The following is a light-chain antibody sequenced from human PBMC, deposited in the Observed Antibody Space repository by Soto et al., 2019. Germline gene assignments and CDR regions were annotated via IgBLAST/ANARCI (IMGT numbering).Light chain of an antibody. Sequence: EIVMTQSPATLSLSPGERATLSCRASQSVSSNLAWYQQKPGQAPRLLIYGASTRATGIPDRFSGRRSGTDFSLTISRLEPEDFAVYYCQHYGTSPTFGQGTKVDIK. CDR2: GAS. CDR3: QHYGTSPT. CDR1: QSVSSN. V-gene: IGKV3-20*01. J-gene: IGKJ1*01.